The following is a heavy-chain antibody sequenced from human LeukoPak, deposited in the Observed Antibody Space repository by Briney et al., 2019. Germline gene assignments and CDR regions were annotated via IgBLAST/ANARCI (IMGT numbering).Heavy chain of an antibody. V-gene: IGHV3-7*01. J-gene: IGHJ4*02. CDR2: IKQDGSEK. CDR3: AREAWIWNY. Sequence: GGSLRLSCAASGFIFSNYGMSWVRQAPGKGLEWVANIKQDGSEKYYVDSVKGRFTISRDNAKNSLYLQMNSLRAEDTAVYYCAREAWIWNYWSQGILVTVSS. CDR1: GFIFSNYG. D-gene: IGHD5-12*01.